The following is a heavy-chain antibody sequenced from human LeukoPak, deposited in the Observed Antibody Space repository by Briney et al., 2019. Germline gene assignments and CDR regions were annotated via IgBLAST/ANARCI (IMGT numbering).Heavy chain of an antibody. J-gene: IGHJ6*03. CDR2: IYHSGST. CDR1: GYSISSDNY. CDR3: ARGFSLGVVVPAAMGYYYMDV. Sequence: SETLSLTCAVSGYSISSDNYWVWIRQPPGQGLEWTGGIYHSGSTYYNPSLKSRVTMSVDTSKNQFSLKLSSVTAADTAVYYCARGFSLGVVVPAAMGYYYMDVWGKGTTVTVSS. D-gene: IGHD2-2*01. V-gene: IGHV4-38-2*01.